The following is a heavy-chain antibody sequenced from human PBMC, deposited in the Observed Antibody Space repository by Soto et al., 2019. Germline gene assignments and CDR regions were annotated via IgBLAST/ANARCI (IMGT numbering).Heavy chain of an antibody. CDR2: IWYDGSNK. CDR3: AKIARSIAARPDAFDI. CDR1: GFTFSSYG. J-gene: IGHJ3*02. V-gene: IGHV3-30*02. Sequence: PGGSLRLSCAASGFTFSSYGMHWVRQAPGKGLEWVAVIWYDGSNKYYADSVKGRFTISRDSSKNTLYLQMNSLRAEDTAVYYCAKIARSIAARPDAFDIWGQGTMVTVSS. D-gene: IGHD6-6*01.